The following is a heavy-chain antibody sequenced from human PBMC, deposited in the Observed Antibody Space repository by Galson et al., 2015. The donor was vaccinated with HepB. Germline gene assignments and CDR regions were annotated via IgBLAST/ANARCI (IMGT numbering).Heavy chain of an antibody. CDR3: ARHFSPTDS. D-gene: IGHD3-3*02. CDR2: IIPLFGTA. CDR1: GYTFSNYG. V-gene: IGHV1-69*13. J-gene: IGHJ5*01. Sequence: SVKVSCKASGYTFSNYGISWVRQAPGQGLEWMGRIIPLFGTADYAQKFQGRVSITADESTSTAYMELSSLRSEDTAMYYCARHFSPTDSWGQGTLVTVSS.